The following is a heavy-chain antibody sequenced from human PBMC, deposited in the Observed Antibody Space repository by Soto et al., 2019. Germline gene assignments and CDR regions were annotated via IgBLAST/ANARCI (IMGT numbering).Heavy chain of an antibody. D-gene: IGHD4-17*01. CDR3: ARDSFGDYLPTYGMDV. Sequence: VQLVESGGGVVQPGRSLRLSCAGSGFTFSTFALHWVRQAPGKGLEWVAVVSFNEDKKYYAESVKGRFTISRDNSKNTLSLHMTNLRPEDTAGYRWARDSFGDYLPTYGMDVWGPGTTVIVSS. V-gene: IGHV3-30-3*01. CDR1: GFTFSTFA. CDR2: VSFNEDKK. J-gene: IGHJ6*02.